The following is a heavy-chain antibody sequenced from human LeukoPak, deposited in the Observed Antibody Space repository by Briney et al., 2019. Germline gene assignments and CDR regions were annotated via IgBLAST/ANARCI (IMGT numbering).Heavy chain of an antibody. CDR2: ISYDGSNK. Sequence: GGSLRLSCAASGFTFSNYAMHWVRQAPGKGLEWVALISYDGSNKYYAHSVKGRFTISRDNSKNTLYLQMNSLRAEDTAVYYCAKGLSMVAATGFDYWGQGTLVTVSS. CDR1: GFTFSNYA. V-gene: IGHV3-30*18. D-gene: IGHD5-12*01. CDR3: AKGLSMVAATGFDY. J-gene: IGHJ4*02.